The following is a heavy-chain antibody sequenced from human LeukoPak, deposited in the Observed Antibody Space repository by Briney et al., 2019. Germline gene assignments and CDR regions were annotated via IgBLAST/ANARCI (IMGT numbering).Heavy chain of an antibody. CDR1: GYSFTSYW. Sequence: GESLKISCKGSGYSFTSYWIGWVRQMPGKDLEWMGIIYPGDSDTRYSPSFQGQVTISADKSISTAHLQWSSLKASDTAMYYCARHEGGQLVWDNWFDPWGQGTLVTVSS. CDR2: IYPGDSDT. J-gene: IGHJ5*02. CDR3: ARHEGGQLVWDNWFDP. V-gene: IGHV5-51*01. D-gene: IGHD6-6*01.